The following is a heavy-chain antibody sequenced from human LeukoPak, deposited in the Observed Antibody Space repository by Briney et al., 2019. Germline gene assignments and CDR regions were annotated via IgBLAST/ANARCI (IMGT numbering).Heavy chain of an antibody. CDR3: TSTVAGTPYYYYGMDV. CDR2: IRSKPDGGTT. D-gene: IGHD6-19*01. Sequence: PGGSLRLSCAGSGFTFNDAWMSWVRQAPGKGLEWVGRIRSKPDGGTTDYAAPVKGRFTISTDDSKNTLYLQMNSLKTEDTAVYYCTSTVAGTPYYYYGMDVWGQGTTVTVSS. CDR1: GFTFNDAW. J-gene: IGHJ6*02. V-gene: IGHV3-15*01.